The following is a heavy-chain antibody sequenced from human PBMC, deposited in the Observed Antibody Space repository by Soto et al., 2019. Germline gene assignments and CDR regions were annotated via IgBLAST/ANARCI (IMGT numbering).Heavy chain of an antibody. J-gene: IGHJ6*02. CDR1: LGTLGSRA. Sequence: ASVQVCWEECLGTLGSRASSCVRQDTGQGLEWMGGIIPIFGTANYAQKFQGRVTITADESTSTAYMELSSLRSEDTAVYYCARDQGLRSSSGMDVRGQGTTVTGSS. CDR2: IIPIFGTA. CDR3: ARDQGLRSSSGMDV. D-gene: IGHD3-3*01. V-gene: IGHV1-69*01.